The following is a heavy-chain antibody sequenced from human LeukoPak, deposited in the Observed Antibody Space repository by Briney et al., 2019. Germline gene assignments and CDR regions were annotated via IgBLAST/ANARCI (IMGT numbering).Heavy chain of an antibody. CDR3: AKVLAGTTFDYFDY. CDR1: GFTFSSYA. D-gene: IGHD1-7*01. J-gene: IGHJ4*02. Sequence: GGSLRLSCAASGFTFSSYAMSWVRQAQGKGLEWVSAISGSGGSTYYADSVKGRFTIFRDNSKNTLYLQMNSLRAEDTAVYYCAKVLAGTTFDYFDYWGQGTLVTVSS. CDR2: ISGSGGST. V-gene: IGHV3-23*01.